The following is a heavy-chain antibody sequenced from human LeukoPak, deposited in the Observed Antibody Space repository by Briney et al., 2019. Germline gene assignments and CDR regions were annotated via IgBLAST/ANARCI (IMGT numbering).Heavy chain of an antibody. CDR1: GFTFSSYE. CDR3: ARDPVLDEYGGNSPY. J-gene: IGHJ4*02. V-gene: IGHV3-74*01. Sequence: GGSLRLSCAASGFTFSSYEMNWVRQAPGKGLVWVSRINPDGSSTTYADSVRGRFTISRDNAKTTLYLQMNSLRAEDTAVYYCARDPVLDEYGGNSPYWGQGTLVTVSS. CDR2: INPDGSST. D-gene: IGHD4-23*01.